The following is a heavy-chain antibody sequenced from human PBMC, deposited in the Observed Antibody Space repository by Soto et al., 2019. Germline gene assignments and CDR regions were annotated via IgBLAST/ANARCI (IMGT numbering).Heavy chain of an antibody. V-gene: IGHV4-59*01. CDR1: GGSISSYY. Sequence: SETLSLTCTVSGGSISSYYWSWIRQPPGKGLEWIGYIYYSGSTNYNPSLKSRVTISVDTSKNQFSLKLSSVTAADTAVYYCARSDYYYYYGMDVWGQGTTVTVSS. CDR2: IYYSGST. J-gene: IGHJ6*02. CDR3: ARSDYYYYYGMDV.